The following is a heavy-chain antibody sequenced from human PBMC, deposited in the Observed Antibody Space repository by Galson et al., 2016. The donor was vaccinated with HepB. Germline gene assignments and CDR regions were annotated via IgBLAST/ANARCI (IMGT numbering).Heavy chain of an antibody. CDR3: VWDNWVWDA. V-gene: IGHV3-64D*06. D-gene: IGHD1-1*01. CDR2: IHGGVGNNA. J-gene: IGHJ5*02. CDR1: GFIFRNYA. Sequence: SLRLSCAVSGFIFRNYAMHWFRQAPRQGLEFVSSIHGGVGNNAEYADSVKARFITSRVNSESTMYLQMTSLRPEDTGVYYCVWDNWVWDAWGQGTPVTVSS.